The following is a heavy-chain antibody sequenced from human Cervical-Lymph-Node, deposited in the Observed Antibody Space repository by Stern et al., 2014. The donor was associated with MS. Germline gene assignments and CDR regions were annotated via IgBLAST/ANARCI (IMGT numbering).Heavy chain of an antibody. CDR2: IFPSDSDT. J-gene: IGHJ4*02. CDR3: GREVALTAGLLGF. CDR1: GYSFSSYW. V-gene: IGHV5-51*01. Sequence: VQLGQSGAEVKKPGESLKIACKGYGYSFSSYWIAWVRQMPGKGLEWMGMIFPSDSDTRYSPSFEGQVTISVDKPTSTAYLHWCSLKASDTARYYCGREVALTAGLLGFWGQGTQVIVS. D-gene: IGHD3-22*01.